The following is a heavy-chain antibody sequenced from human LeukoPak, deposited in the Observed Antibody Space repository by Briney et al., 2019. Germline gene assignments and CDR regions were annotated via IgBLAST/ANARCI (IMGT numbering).Heavy chain of an antibody. Sequence: GGSLRLSCVASGFTFSNHAMTWVRQAPGKGLEWVSAISASGVDTFYAPSVKGRFTISRDNSKNTLYLQVNSLRAEDTAIYYCAKDVWWSVSWGQGTLVTVSS. D-gene: IGHD2-8*02. CDR3: AKDVWWSVS. V-gene: IGHV3-23*01. CDR2: ISASGVDT. CDR1: GFTFSNHA. J-gene: IGHJ5*02.